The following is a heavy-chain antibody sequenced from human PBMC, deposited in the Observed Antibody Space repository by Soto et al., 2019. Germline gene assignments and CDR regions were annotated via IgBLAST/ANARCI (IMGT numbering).Heavy chain of an antibody. V-gene: IGHV4-59*01. CDR1: GGSISNYY. J-gene: IGHJ3*02. D-gene: IGHD3-10*01. CDR2: IYYSGST. CDR3: VRVWGGAFDI. Sequence: QVQLQESGPGLVKPSETLSLTCTVSGGSISNYYWTWIRQPPGKGLEWIGYIYYSGSTNYNPSLKSRVTISVDTSKNQFSLMLSSVTAADTAVYYCVRVWGGAFDIWGQGTMVTVSS.